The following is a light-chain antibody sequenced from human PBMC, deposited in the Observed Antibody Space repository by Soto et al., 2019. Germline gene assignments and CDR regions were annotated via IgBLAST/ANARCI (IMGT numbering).Light chain of an antibody. V-gene: IGLV2-23*01. CDR1: SSDVGSYNL. J-gene: IGLJ3*02. CDR2: EGS. Sequence: QSALTQPASVSGSPGQSITISCTGTSSDVGSYNLVSWYQQHPGKAPKLMIYEGSKRPSGVSNRFSGSKSGNTASLTISGLQAEDKADYYCCSYAGRVFGGGTKLTVL. CDR3: CSYAGRV.